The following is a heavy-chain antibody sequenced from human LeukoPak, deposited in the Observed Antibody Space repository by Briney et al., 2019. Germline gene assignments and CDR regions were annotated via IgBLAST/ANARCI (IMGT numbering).Heavy chain of an antibody. CDR1: GGSFSGYY. Sequence: PSETLSLTCAVYGGSFSGYYWSWIRQPAGKGLEWIGRIYTSGSTNYNPSLKSRVTMSVDTSKNQFSLKLSSVTAADTAVYYCAKGVDIWFGEYNWFDPWGQGTLVTVSS. CDR2: IYTSGST. V-gene: IGHV4-59*10. CDR3: AKGVDIWFGEYNWFDP. D-gene: IGHD3-10*01. J-gene: IGHJ5*02.